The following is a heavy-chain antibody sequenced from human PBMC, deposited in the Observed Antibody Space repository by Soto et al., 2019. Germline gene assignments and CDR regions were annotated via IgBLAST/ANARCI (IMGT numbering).Heavy chain of an antibody. V-gene: IGHV4-30-4*08. J-gene: IGHJ6*02. CDR1: GGSISSGGYY. D-gene: IGHD3-16*02. CDR2: IYYSGST. CDR3: ARILGTFGGVIVSRDYYYYYGMDV. Sequence: SETLSLTCTVSGGSISSGGYYWSWIRQHPGKGLEWIGYIYYSGSTYYNPSLKSRVTISVDTSKNQFSLKLSSVTAADTAVYYCARILGTFGGVIVSRDYYYYYGMDVWGQGTTVTVSS.